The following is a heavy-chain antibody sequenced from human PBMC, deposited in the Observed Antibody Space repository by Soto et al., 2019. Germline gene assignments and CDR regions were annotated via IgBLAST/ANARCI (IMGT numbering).Heavy chain of an antibody. V-gene: IGHV4-30-2*01. Sequence: SETLSLTCAVSGGSISSGGYSWSWIRQPPGKGLEWIGYIYHSGSTNYNPSLKSRVTISVDTSKNQFSLKLSSVTAADTAVYYCARGTLIAAAGTYQYFQHWGQGTLVTVSS. CDR1: GGSISSGGYS. CDR2: IYHSGST. CDR3: ARGTLIAAAGTYQYFQH. D-gene: IGHD6-13*01. J-gene: IGHJ1*01.